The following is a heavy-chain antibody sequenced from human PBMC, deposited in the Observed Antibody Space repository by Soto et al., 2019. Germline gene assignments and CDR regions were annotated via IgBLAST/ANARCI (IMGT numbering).Heavy chain of an antibody. Sequence: LRLSCAASGFTFSSYAMSWVRQAPGKGLEWVSAISGSGGSTYYADSVKGRFTISRDNSKNTLYLQMNSLRAEDTAVYYCAKSTALTTRYYYYGMDVWGQGTTVTVSS. CDR3: AKSTALTTRYYYYGMDV. V-gene: IGHV3-23*01. D-gene: IGHD4-17*01. CDR2: ISGSGGST. J-gene: IGHJ6*02. CDR1: GFTFSSYA.